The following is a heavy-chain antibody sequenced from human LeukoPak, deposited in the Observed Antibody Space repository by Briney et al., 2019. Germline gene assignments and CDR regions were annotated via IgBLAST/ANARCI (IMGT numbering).Heavy chain of an antibody. CDR3: ARGGSGSYKYYFDY. Sequence: GASVKVSCKASGYTFTSYYVHWVRQAPGQGLEWVEILNPSGSSTSYAQNFQGRVIMTSDTSTSTVYMELSSLRSEDTAVYYCARGGSGSYKYYFDYWGQGTLVTVSP. CDR1: GYTFTSYY. V-gene: IGHV1-46*01. J-gene: IGHJ4*02. CDR2: LNPSGSST. D-gene: IGHD1-26*01.